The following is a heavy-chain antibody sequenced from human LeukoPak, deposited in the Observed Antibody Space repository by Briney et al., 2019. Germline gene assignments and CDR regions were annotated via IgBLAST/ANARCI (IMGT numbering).Heavy chain of an antibody. CDR3: ARGGSSYGGIDY. J-gene: IGHJ4*02. CDR1: GFSFSSYV. V-gene: IGHV3-66*01. Sequence: GGSLRLSCVASGFSFSSYVMNWVRQAPGKGLEWVAVIHSDGSTFYADSVKDRFTISKDNSKNTLYFQMNSLRAEDTAVYYCARGGSSYGGIDYWGQGTLVTVSS. D-gene: IGHD5-18*01. CDR2: IHSDGST.